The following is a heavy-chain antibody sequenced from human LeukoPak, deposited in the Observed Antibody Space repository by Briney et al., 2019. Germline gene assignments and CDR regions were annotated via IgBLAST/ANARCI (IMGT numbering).Heavy chain of an antibody. CDR1: GGSISSYY. J-gene: IGHJ5*02. CDR2: IYYSGST. CDR3: ARMTTVVTGRATIDP. V-gene: IGHV4-59*08. Sequence: PSETLSLTCTVSGGSISSYYWSWIRQPPGKGLEWIGYIYYSGSTNYNPSLKSRVTISVDTSKNQFSLKLSSVTAADTAVYYCARMTTVVTGRATIDPWGQGTLVTVSS. D-gene: IGHD4-23*01.